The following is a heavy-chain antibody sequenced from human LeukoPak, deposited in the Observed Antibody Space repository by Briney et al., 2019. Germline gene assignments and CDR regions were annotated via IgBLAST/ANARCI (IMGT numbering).Heavy chain of an antibody. V-gene: IGHV3-7*01. D-gene: IGHD3-10*01. CDR1: GFTFSSHW. CDR3: ARNGRSGDY. CDR2: IKEDGSQK. J-gene: IGHJ4*02. Sequence: PGGSLRLSCAASGFTFSSHWMRWVRQAPGKGLEWVANIKEDGSQKYYVDSVKGRFTISRDNAKNSLYLQMNSRRVEDTAVYYCARNGRSGDYWGQGTLVTISS.